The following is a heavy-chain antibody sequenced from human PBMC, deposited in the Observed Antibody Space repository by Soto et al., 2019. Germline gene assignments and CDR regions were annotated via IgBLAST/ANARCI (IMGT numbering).Heavy chain of an antibody. Sequence: SETLSLTCTVSGGSISSSYWSWIRQPPGKGLEWLAYIYDDGSANYNPSLKSRATISLDMSKNQFSLKLTSVTAADTAVYYCARDKYCSGGSCRKNWFDPWGQGT. J-gene: IGHJ5*02. CDR2: IYDDGSA. V-gene: IGHV4-59*01. D-gene: IGHD2-15*01. CDR1: GGSISSSY. CDR3: ARDKYCSGGSCRKNWFDP.